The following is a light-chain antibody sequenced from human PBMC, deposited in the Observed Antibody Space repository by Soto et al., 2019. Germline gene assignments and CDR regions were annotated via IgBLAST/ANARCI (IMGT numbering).Light chain of an antibody. CDR3: QQYNSYSEA. V-gene: IGKV1-5*01. CDR2: HAS. Sequence: IHMTHSPSTLRASVGERVTITCRASQSISNWLAWYQQKPGTAPKVLIYHASNLQSGVPSRFSGSGSGTEFTLTISSLQPDDFATYYCQQYNSYSEAFGQGTKVDIK. CDR1: QSISNW. J-gene: IGKJ1*01.